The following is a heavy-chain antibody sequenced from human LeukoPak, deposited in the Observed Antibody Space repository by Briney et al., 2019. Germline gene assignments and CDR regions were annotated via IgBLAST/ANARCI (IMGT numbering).Heavy chain of an antibody. CDR1: GYTFTSYD. V-gene: IGHV1-8*01. D-gene: IGHD6-19*01. CDR3: ARDSSGWYHWFDP. CDR2: MNPNSGNT. Sequence: ASVKVSCKASGYTFTSYDINWVRQATGQGLEWMGWMNPNSGNTGYAQKFQGRVTMTRNTSISTAYMELSSLKSEDTAVYYCARDSSGWYHWFDPWGQGTLVTVSS. J-gene: IGHJ5*02.